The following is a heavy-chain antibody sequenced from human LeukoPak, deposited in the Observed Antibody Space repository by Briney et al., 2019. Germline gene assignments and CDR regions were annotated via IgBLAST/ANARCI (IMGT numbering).Heavy chain of an antibody. CDR3: ATSGPYDSSGYRFDY. CDR1: GYTLTELS. CDR2: FDPEDGET. D-gene: IGHD3-22*01. J-gene: IGHJ4*02. V-gene: IGHV1-24*01. Sequence: ASVKVSCKVSGYTLTELSMHWVRQAPGKGLEWMGGFDPEDGETLYAQKFQGRVTMTEDTSTDTAYMELSSLRSEDTAVYYCATSGPYDSSGYRFDYWGQGTLVTVSS.